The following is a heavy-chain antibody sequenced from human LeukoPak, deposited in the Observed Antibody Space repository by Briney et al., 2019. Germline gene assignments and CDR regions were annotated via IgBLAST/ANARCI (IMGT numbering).Heavy chain of an antibody. CDR2: VYYSGST. CDR1: GGSINNYY. CDR3: ARLMINYGSGTYFDY. V-gene: IGHV4-59*08. J-gene: IGHJ4*02. Sequence: SETLSLTCTVSGGSINNYYWSWIRQPPGKGLEWIAYVYYSGSTNYNPSLKSRVTISVDTSKNQFSLKLSSVAAADTAVYYCARLMINYGSGTYFDYWGQGTLVTVSS. D-gene: IGHD3-10*01.